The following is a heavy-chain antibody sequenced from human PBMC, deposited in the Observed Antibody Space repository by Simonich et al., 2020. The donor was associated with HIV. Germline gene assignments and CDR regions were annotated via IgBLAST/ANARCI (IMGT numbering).Heavy chain of an antibody. CDR2: ISYDGSNK. CDR1: GFTFSSYA. V-gene: IGHV3-30*07. CDR3: ASGGSISSVWADDY. J-gene: IGHJ4*02. D-gene: IGHD3-16*01. Sequence: QVPLVESGGGVVQPGRSLRLSCAASGFTFSSYAMHWVLQAPGKGVEWVAVISYDGSNKYYADSVKGRFTSSRDNSKNTLYLQMNSLRAEDTAVYYCASGGSISSVWADDYWGQGTLVTVSS.